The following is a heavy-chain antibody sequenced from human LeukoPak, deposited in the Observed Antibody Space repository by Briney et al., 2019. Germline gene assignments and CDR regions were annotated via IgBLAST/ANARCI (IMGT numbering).Heavy chain of an antibody. J-gene: IGHJ4*02. Sequence: PGGSLRLSCAASGFIFSNYPMSWVRQAPGKGLEWVSGVSGSGGTYYADSVKGRFTISRDNSKNTLYLQMNNLRAEGTAIYYCAKKGLASAGRPPYFDYWGQGALVTVPS. V-gene: IGHV3-23*01. CDR2: VSGSGGT. D-gene: IGHD6-13*01. CDR3: AKKGLASAGRPPYFDY. CDR1: GFIFSNYP.